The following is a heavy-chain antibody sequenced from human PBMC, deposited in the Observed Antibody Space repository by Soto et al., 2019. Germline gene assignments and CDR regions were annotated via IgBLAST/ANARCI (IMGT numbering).Heavy chain of an antibody. J-gene: IGHJ4*02. CDR2: IYWDDDK. Sequence: QITLKESGPPLVRPAQTLTLTCDFSGFSLSTYHMGVAWIRQPPEKALEWLALIYWDDDKRYSPSLKDRLAISKGTSSNQVVLTITNMDPGDTATYFCAHAGDYDLLTFDHWGPGTLVTVSS. CDR1: GFSLSTYHMG. V-gene: IGHV2-5*02. CDR3: AHAGDYDLLTFDH. D-gene: IGHD4-17*01.